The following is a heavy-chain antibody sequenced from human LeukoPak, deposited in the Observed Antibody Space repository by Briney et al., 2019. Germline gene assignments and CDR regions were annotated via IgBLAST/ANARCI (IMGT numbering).Heavy chain of an antibody. V-gene: IGHV3-13*01. Sequence: PGGSLRLSCAASGFTFSSYDMHWVRQATGKGLEWVSAIGTAGDTYYPGSVKGRFTISRENAKNSLYLQMNSLRAGDTAVYYCARGLRYYYDSSGYYSNWFDPWGQGTLVTVSS. CDR1: GFTFSSYD. CDR3: ARGLRYYYDSSGYYSNWFDP. CDR2: IGTAGDT. D-gene: IGHD3-22*01. J-gene: IGHJ5*02.